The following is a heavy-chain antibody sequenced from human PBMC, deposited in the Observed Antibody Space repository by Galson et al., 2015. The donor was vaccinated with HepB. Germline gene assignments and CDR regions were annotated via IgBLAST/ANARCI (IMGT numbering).Heavy chain of an antibody. CDR2: IDPSDSYT. D-gene: IGHD4-17*01. Sequence: QSGAEVKKPGESLRISCKGSGYSFTSYWISWVRQMPGKGLEWMGRIDPSDSYTNYSPSFQGHVTISADKSISTAYLQWSSLKASDTAMYYCARVLGIISYGDYGEYGVDPWGQGTLVTVSS. J-gene: IGHJ5*02. V-gene: IGHV5-10-1*01. CDR3: ARVLGIISYGDYGEYGVDP. CDR1: GYSFTSYW.